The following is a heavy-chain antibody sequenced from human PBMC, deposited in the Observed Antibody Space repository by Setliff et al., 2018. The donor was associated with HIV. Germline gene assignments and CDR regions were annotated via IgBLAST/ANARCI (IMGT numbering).Heavy chain of an antibody. D-gene: IGHD4-17*01. J-gene: IGHJ6*03. CDR2: ISAYNGHT. CDR1: GYTFTSYG. V-gene: IGHV1-18*01. CDR3: ARGADGDYRYYMDV. Sequence: GASVKVSCKASGYTFTSYGFSWVRQAPGQGLEWMGWISAYNGHTNYAQKLQGRATMTTDTSTSTAYMELRTLRSDDTAVYYCARGADGDYRYYMDVWGRGTTVTVSS.